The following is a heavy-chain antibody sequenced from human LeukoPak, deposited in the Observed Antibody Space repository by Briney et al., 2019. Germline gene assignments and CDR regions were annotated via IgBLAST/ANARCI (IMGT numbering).Heavy chain of an antibody. D-gene: IGHD3-22*01. V-gene: IGHV4-59*01. J-gene: IGHJ5*02. CDR1: GGSISSYY. CDR2: IDYSGTT. CDR3: ARLYDSSGYYYKVGWFDP. Sequence: SETLSLTCTVSGGSISSYYWTWIRQPPGKGLEWIGYIDYSGTTNYNPSLKSRVTISVDTSKNQFSLKLSSVTAADTAVYYCARLYDSSGYYYKVGWFDPWGQGTLVTVSS.